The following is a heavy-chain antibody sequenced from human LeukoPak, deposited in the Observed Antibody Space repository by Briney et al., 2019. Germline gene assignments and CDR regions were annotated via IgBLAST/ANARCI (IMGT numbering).Heavy chain of an antibody. J-gene: IGHJ4*02. CDR1: GGSISSSNW. D-gene: IGHD5-18*01. V-gene: IGHV4-4*02. CDR3: ARLRYSYGSKTDY. Sequence: SETLSLTCAVSGGSISSSNWWSWVRQPPGKGLEWIGEIYHSGSTNYNPSLKSRVTISVDKSKNQFSLKLSSVTPADTAVYYCARLRYSYGSKTDYWGQGTLVTVSS. CDR2: IYHSGST.